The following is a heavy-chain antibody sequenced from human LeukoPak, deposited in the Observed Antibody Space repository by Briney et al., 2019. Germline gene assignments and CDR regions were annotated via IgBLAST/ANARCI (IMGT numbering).Heavy chain of an antibody. Sequence: GASVKVSCKSSGYSFTGYYMHWVRQAPGQGLEWMGWLNPNSGGTNFAQKFQGRVTVTRDTSIGTAYMELSSLRSDDTALYYCARGSVGIYWYFDLWGRGTLVTVSP. D-gene: IGHD2-2*01. V-gene: IGHV1-2*02. J-gene: IGHJ2*01. CDR1: GYSFTGYY. CDR3: ARGSVGIYWYFDL. CDR2: LNPNSGGT.